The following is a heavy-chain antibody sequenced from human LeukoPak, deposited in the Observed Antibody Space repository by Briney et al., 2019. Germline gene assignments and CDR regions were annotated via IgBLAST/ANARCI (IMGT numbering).Heavy chain of an antibody. CDR3: AEKKNDYVWGTKEDYFDH. Sequence: PSETLSLTCTVSGGSISSYYWSWIRQPPGKGLEWIGYIYYSGSTNYNPSLKSRVTISVDTSKNQFSLKLSSVTAADTAVYYCAEKKNDYVWGTKEDYFDHLGQGTPVTGSS. CDR2: IYYSGST. CDR1: GGSISSYY. J-gene: IGHJ4*01. D-gene: IGHD3-16*01. V-gene: IGHV4-59*01.